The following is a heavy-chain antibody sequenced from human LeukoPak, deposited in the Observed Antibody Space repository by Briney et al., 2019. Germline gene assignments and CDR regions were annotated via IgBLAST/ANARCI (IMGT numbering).Heavy chain of an antibody. Sequence: SETLSLTCTVSGGSISSYYWSWIRQPPGKGLEWIGYIYYSGSTNYNPSLKSRVTISVDTSKNQFSLKLSSVTAADTAVHYCARHSAVAGTPGWFDPWGQGTLVTVSS. CDR2: IYYSGST. J-gene: IGHJ5*02. CDR1: GGSISSYY. V-gene: IGHV4-59*08. CDR3: ARHSAVAGTPGWFDP. D-gene: IGHD6-19*01.